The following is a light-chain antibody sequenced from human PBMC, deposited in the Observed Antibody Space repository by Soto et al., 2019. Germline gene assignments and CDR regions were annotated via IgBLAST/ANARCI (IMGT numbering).Light chain of an antibody. J-gene: IGLJ1*01. CDR2: EGS. Sequence: QSALTQPASVSGSPGQSITISCTGTSSDVGSYNLVSWYQQHPGKAPKLMIYEGSKRPSGVSNRFSGSKSGNTASLTISGIKAEDEADYYCCSYAGSRTYVFGTGPKLTVL. CDR1: SSDVGSYNL. V-gene: IGLV2-23*01. CDR3: CSYAGSRTYV.